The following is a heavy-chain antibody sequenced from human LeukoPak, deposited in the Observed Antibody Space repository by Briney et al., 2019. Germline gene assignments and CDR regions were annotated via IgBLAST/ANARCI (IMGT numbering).Heavy chain of an antibody. Sequence: ASVKVSCKASGYTFTGYYMHWVRQAPGQGLEWMGWINPNSGGTNYAQKFQGRVTMTRDTSIRTAYMELSRLRSDDTAVYYCARSGSYCSSTSCTGRTGGCDYWGQGTLVTVSS. CDR1: GYTFTGYY. CDR2: INPNSGGT. J-gene: IGHJ4*02. V-gene: IGHV1-2*02. D-gene: IGHD2-2*01. CDR3: ARSGSYCSSTSCTGRTGGCDY.